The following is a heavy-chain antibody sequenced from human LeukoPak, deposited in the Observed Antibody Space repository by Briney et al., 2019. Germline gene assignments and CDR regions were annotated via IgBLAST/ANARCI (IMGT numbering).Heavy chain of an antibody. CDR1: GYSISSGYY. D-gene: IGHD2-2*01. CDR2: IYHSGST. J-gene: IGHJ5*02. Sequence: PSETLSLTCTVSGYSISSGYYWGWIRQPPGKGLEWIGSIYHSGSTYYNPSLKSRVTISVDTSKNQFSLKLSSVTAADTAVYYCARGYCSSTSCYAAAPWGQGTLVTVSS. V-gene: IGHV4-38-2*02. CDR3: ARGYCSSTSCYAAAP.